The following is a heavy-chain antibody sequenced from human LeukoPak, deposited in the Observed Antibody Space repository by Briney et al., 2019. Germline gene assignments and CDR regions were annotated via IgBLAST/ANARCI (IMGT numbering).Heavy chain of an antibody. V-gene: IGHV4-4*07. CDR2: VYASATT. CDR1: GASTSTYF. D-gene: IGHD2-21*01. J-gene: IGHJ5*01. Sequence: SATLSLTCTVSGASTSTYFWSWIRQPAGKRMEWIGRVYASATTYYNPSLRSRVTLLIDTSKNQFSLSPNSVTAADTAVYYCAKTHCGGGSCDKFDSWGQGILVTVSS. CDR3: AKTHCGGGSCDKFDS.